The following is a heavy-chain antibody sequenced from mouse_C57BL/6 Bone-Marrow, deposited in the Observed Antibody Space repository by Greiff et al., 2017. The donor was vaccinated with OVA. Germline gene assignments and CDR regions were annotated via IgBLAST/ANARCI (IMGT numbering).Heavy chain of an antibody. Sequence: QVQLKESGAELVRPGASVKLSCKASGYTFTDYYINWVKQRPGQGLEWIARIYPGSGNTYYNEKFKGKATLTAEKSSSTAYMQLSSLTSEDSAVYFCARPHYYGSSLTEDFDVGGTGTTVTGSS. V-gene: IGHV1-76*01. J-gene: IGHJ1*03. CDR2: IYPGSGNT. CDR3: ARPHYYGSSLTEDFDV. CDR1: GYTFTDYY. D-gene: IGHD1-1*01.